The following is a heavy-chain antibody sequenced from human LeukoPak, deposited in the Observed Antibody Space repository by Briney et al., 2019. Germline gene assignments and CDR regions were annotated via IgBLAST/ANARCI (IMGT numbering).Heavy chain of an antibody. CDR3: ARLRRELWGLSFDD. Sequence: GSLRLSWAASGFAVRNNYMSWVRQAPGKGLGWVSVIYSDGSPYFADSVRGRFTISRDNSKNTLYLQMNSLRAEDTAVYYCARLRRELWGLSFDDWGQGTRVTVSS. V-gene: IGHV3-66*04. CDR1: GFAVRNNY. CDR2: IYSDGSP. J-gene: IGHJ4*02. D-gene: IGHD1-7*01.